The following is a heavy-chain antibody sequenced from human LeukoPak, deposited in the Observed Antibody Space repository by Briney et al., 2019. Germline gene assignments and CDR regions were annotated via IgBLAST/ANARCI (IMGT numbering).Heavy chain of an antibody. CDR3: ARRSDSLGFDP. Sequence: SETLSLTCTVSGGSISSSSYYWGWIRQPPGKGLEWIGSIYYSGSTYYNPSLKSRVTISVDTSKNQFSLKLSSVTAADTAVYYCARRSDSLGFDPWGQGTLVTVSS. CDR1: GGSISSSSYY. D-gene: IGHD3-9*01. J-gene: IGHJ5*02. CDR2: IYYSGST. V-gene: IGHV4-39*01.